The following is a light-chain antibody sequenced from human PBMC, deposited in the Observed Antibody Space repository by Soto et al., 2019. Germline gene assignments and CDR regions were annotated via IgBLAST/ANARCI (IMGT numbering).Light chain of an antibody. CDR3: QHYGTSLYT. V-gene: IGKV3-20*01. CDR1: QIISSTY. J-gene: IGKJ2*01. Sequence: DIVLTQSPGTLSLSPGERATLSCRASQIISSTYLGWYQQKPGQAPRLLIYGASSRATGIADRFSGSGSGTDFTLTISRLEPEDFAVYYCQHYGTSLYTFGQWTKLEIK. CDR2: GAS.